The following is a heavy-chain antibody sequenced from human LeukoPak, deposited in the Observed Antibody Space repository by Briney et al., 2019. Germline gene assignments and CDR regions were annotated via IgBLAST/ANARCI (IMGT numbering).Heavy chain of an antibody. CDR3: AKKGRYCSSTSCLHLDY. D-gene: IGHD2-2*01. Sequence: GRSLRLSCAASGFTFSSYGMHWVRQAPGKGLEWVAVIWYDGSNKYYADSVKGRFTISRDNSKNTLYLQMNSLRAEDTAVYYCAKKGRYCSSTSCLHLDYWGQGTLVTVSS. J-gene: IGHJ4*02. V-gene: IGHV3-33*06. CDR2: IWYDGSNK. CDR1: GFTFSSYG.